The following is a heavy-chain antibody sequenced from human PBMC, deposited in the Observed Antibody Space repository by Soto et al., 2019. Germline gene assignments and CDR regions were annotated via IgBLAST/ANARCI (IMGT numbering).Heavy chain of an antibody. CDR1: GYSISSGYY. CDR2: IYHSGST. D-gene: IGHD3-3*01. V-gene: IGHV4-38-2*01. J-gene: IGHJ5*02. CDR3: ARAEGLNYDFWSGYYRGINWFDP. Sequence: SETLSLTCAVSGYSISSGYYWGWIRQPPGKGLEWIGSIYHSGSTYYNPSLNSRVTISVDTSKNQFSLKLSSVTAADTAVYYCARAEGLNYDFWSGYYRGINWFDPWGQGTLVTVSS.